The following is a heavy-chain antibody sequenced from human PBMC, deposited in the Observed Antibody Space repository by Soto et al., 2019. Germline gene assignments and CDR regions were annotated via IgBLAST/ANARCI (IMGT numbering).Heavy chain of an antibody. Sequence: QVQLVESGGGLVKPGGSLRLSCAASGFTFSDYYMSWIRQAPGKGLEWVSYISSSGSTIYYADSVKGRFTISRDNAKNSLYLQMNSLRAEDTAVYYCARAVYDFWSGYYLGGDYDYYGMDVWGQGTTVTVSS. D-gene: IGHD3-3*01. CDR3: ARAVYDFWSGYYLGGDYDYYGMDV. J-gene: IGHJ6*02. CDR1: GFTFSDYY. CDR2: ISSSGSTI. V-gene: IGHV3-11*01.